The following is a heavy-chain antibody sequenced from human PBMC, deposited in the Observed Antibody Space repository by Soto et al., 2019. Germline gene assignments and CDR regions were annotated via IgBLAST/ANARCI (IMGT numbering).Heavy chain of an antibody. J-gene: IGHJ4*02. CDR1: GFTFSSYA. Sequence: GGSLRLSCAASGFTFSSYAMSWVRQAPGKGLEWVSAISGSGGSTYYADSVKGRFTISRDNSKNTLYLQMNSLKTEDTAVYYCTTDAVYKTLDYWGQGTLVTVSS. CDR3: TTDAVYKTLDY. D-gene: IGHD1-20*01. V-gene: IGHV3-23*01. CDR2: ISGSGGST.